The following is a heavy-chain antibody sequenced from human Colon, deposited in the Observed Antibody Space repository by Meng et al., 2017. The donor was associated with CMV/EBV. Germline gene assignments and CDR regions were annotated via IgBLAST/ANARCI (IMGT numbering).Heavy chain of an antibody. CDR2: IYPSGFP. CDR3: ARAQYTYGYWIFDY. Sequence: QVQLQEAGPGLVKPSETLSLSCTVSGGSISSYYWSWIRQPAGKGLEWIGRIYPSGFPKYKPSLESRVTMLADTSKNQISLKLTSVAAADTAVYYCARAQYTYGYWIFDYWGQGTLVTVSS. D-gene: IGHD5-18*01. V-gene: IGHV4-4*07. J-gene: IGHJ4*02. CDR1: GGSISSYY.